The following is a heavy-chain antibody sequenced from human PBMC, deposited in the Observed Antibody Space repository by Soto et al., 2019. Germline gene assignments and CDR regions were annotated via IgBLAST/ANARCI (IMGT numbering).Heavy chain of an antibody. CDR2: INHSGST. D-gene: IGHD2-15*01. CDR1: GGSFSGYY. V-gene: IGHV4-34*01. Sequence: QVQLQQWGAGLLKPSETLSLTCAVYGGSFSGYYWSWIRQPPGKGLEWIGEINHSGSTNYNPSLNSRVTISVDTSKNQFSLKLSSVTAADTAVYYCARGGPHLKDIVVVVAATNWFDPWGQGTLVTVSS. CDR3: ARGGPHLKDIVVVVAATNWFDP. J-gene: IGHJ5*02.